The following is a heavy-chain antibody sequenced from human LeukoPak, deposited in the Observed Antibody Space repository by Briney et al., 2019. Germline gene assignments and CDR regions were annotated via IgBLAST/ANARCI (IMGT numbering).Heavy chain of an antibody. V-gene: IGHV3-30*02. J-gene: IGHJ3*02. CDR1: GFTFSKNG. D-gene: IGHD5-24*01. CDR3: AKARGDGYNDAFDM. CDR2: IRYDTNNK. Sequence: GGSLRLSCAASGFTFSKNGMHWVRQAPGRGLEWMALIRYDTNNKYYADSVKGRFTISGDNSKLYLQMNSLRDEDTAVYYCAKARGDGYNDAFDMWGQGTMVTASS.